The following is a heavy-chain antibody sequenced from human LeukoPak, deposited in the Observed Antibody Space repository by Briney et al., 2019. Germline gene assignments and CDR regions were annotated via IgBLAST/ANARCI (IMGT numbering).Heavy chain of an antibody. Sequence: GGSLRLSCAASGFTFSSYWMSWVRQAPGKGLEWVANIKQDGSEKYYVDSVKGRFTISRDNAKNSLYLQMNSLRAEDTAVYYCARASCYDFWSGYYQDYYYMDVWGKGTTVTVSS. CDR2: IKQDGSEK. J-gene: IGHJ6*03. CDR1: GFTFSSYW. CDR3: ARASCYDFWSGYYQDYYYMDV. V-gene: IGHV3-7*04. D-gene: IGHD3-3*01.